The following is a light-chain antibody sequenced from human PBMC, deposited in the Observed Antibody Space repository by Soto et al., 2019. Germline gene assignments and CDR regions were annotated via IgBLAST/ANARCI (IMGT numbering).Light chain of an antibody. CDR1: QSFHNG. Sequence: DIQMTQSPSTLSASVGDRVTITCRASQSFHNGLAWYQQKPGKAPKLLIYDASALQSGVTSRFSGSGSGTESTLTLSSLQPDDFATYYCQNSDGYFGQGNRLEI. CDR3: QNSDGY. V-gene: IGKV1-5*01. CDR2: DAS. J-gene: IGKJ2*01.